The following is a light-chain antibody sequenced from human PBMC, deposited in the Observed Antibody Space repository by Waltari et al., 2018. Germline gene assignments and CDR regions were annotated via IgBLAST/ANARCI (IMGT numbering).Light chain of an antibody. J-gene: IGKJ3*01. CDR1: QDISTW. CDR2: AAS. Sequence: DTQMTQSPSSVSASVGKRVTITCRASQDISTWLAWYQQKPGKAPKVLIYAASSLQSGVPSRFSGSGSGTDFTLTITSVQPEDSATYYCQQANIFPFAFGPGTKVHIK. CDR3: QQANIFPFA. V-gene: IGKV1-12*01.